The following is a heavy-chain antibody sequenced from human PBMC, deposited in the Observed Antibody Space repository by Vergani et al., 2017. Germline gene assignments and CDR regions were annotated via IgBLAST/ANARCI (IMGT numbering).Heavy chain of an antibody. Sequence: EVQLVESGGGLVQTGGSLRLSCAASGLTFSSYWMSWVRQAPGKGMEWVANIKQDGSEKYYVDSGKGRFTISRDNAKNSLYLQMNSLRAEDTAVYYCARDLRSCVWGQGTLVTVSS. CDR1: GLTFSSYW. J-gene: IGHJ4*02. CDR2: IKQDGSEK. CDR3: ARDLRSCV. D-gene: IGHD2-21*01. V-gene: IGHV3-7*03.